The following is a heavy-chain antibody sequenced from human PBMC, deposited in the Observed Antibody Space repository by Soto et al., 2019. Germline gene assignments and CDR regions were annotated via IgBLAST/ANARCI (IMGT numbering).Heavy chain of an antibody. D-gene: IGHD3-10*01. J-gene: IGHJ4*02. CDR2: ISSSSSYI. CDR1: GFTFSSYS. CDR3: AILEVLLWFGEPSFDY. Sequence: EVQLVESGGGLVKPGGSLRLSCAASGFTFSSYSMNWVRQAPGKGLEWVSSISSSSSYIYYADSVKGRFTISRDNAKNSLYLQKNSLRAEDTAVYYCAILEVLLWFGEPSFDYWGQGTLVTVSS. V-gene: IGHV3-21*01.